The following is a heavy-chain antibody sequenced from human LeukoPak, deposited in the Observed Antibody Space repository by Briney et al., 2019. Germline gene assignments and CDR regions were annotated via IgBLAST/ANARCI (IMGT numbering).Heavy chain of an antibody. CDR2: INPSGGST. V-gene: IGHV1-46*01. J-gene: IGHJ4*02. CDR1: GYTFTSYY. D-gene: IGHD4-17*01. CDR3: ARGVAVTTRLGYFDY. Sequence: ASVQVSCKASGYTFTSYYMHWVRQAPGQGLEWMGIINPSGGSTSYAQKFQGRVTMTRDTSTSTVYMELSSLRSEDTAVYYCARGVAVTTRLGYFDYWGQGTLVTVSS.